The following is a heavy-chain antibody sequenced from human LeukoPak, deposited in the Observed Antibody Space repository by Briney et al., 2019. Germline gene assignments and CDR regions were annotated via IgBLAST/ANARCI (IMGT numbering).Heavy chain of an antibody. Sequence: ASVKVSCKASGYTFTSYAMNWVRQASGQGLEWMGWMNPNSGNTGYAQKFQGRVTITRNTSISTAYMELSSLRSEDTAVYYCARGRVTMVRGGRQRYYYYYMDVWGKGTTVTVSS. V-gene: IGHV1-8*03. CDR2: MNPNSGNT. J-gene: IGHJ6*03. CDR1: GYTFTSYA. D-gene: IGHD3-10*01. CDR3: ARGRVTMVRGGRQRYYYYYMDV.